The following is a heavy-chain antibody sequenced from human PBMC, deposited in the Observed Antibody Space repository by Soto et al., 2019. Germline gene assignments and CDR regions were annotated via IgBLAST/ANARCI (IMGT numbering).Heavy chain of an antibody. CDR1: GFTFSSYA. Sequence: QPGGSLRLSCAASGFTFSSYAMHWVRQAPGKGLEWVAVISYDGSNKYYADSVKGRFTISRDNSKNTLYLQMNSLRAEDTAVYYCARDRAPIFGVVTHPLNYWGQGTLVTVSS. V-gene: IGHV3-30-3*01. D-gene: IGHD3-3*01. CDR3: ARDRAPIFGVVTHPLNY. CDR2: ISYDGSNK. J-gene: IGHJ4*02.